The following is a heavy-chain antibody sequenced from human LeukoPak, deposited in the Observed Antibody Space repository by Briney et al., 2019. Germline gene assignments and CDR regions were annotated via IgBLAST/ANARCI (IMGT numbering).Heavy chain of an antibody. V-gene: IGHV1-2*02. CDR3: ARAHQSHPKTNDY. Sequence: GASVKVSCKASGYTFTGYYMHWVRQAPGQGLEWMGWINPNSGGTNYAQKFQGRVTMTRDTSISTAYMELSRLRSDDTAVYYCARAHQSHPKTNDYWGQGTLVTVSS. CDR1: GYTFTGYY. CDR2: INPNSGGT. J-gene: IGHJ4*02. D-gene: IGHD1/OR15-1a*01.